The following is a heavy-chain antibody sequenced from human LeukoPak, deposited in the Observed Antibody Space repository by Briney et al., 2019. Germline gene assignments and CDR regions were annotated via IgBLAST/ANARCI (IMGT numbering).Heavy chain of an antibody. CDR2: ISYDGTNS. J-gene: IGHJ4*02. D-gene: IGHD6-13*01. Sequence: PGGSLRLSCAASGFTFSRYGMHWVRQAPGKGLEWVAGISYDGTNSYYADSVKGRFTISRDNSKSTLYLQINNLRPEDTAVYYWTKGGYSNSWYGDYWGQGTLVTVSS. CDR1: GFTFSRYG. CDR3: TKGGYSNSWYGDY. V-gene: IGHV3-30*18.